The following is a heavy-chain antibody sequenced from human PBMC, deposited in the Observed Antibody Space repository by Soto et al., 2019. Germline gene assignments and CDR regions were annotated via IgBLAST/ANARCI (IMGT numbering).Heavy chain of an antibody. V-gene: IGHV1-58*02. D-gene: IGHD6-19*01. J-gene: IGHJ6*02. CDR1: GFTFTSSA. Sequence: QMQLVQSGPEVKKPGTSVKVSCKASGFTFTSSAMQWVRQARGQRLEWIGWIVVGSGNTNYAQKFQERVTITRDMXXSXDXRERSSLRSEDTAVYYWAAVPSSGWYLGYYYYGMDVWGQGTTVTVSS. CDR2: IVVGSGNT. CDR3: AAVPSSGWYLGYYYYGMDV.